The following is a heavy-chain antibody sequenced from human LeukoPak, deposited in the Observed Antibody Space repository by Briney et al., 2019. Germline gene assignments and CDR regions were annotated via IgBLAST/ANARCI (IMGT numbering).Heavy chain of an antibody. V-gene: IGHV3-30-3*01. CDR3: ARVVTMVRGSHYYYGMDV. D-gene: IGHD3-10*01. Sequence: GRSLRLSCAASGFTFSSYAMHWVRQAPGKGLEWVAVISYDGSNKYYADSVKGRFTISRDNSKNTLYLQMNSLRAEDTAVYYCARVVTMVRGSHYYYGMDVWGQGTTVTVSS. CDR2: ISYDGSNK. CDR1: GFTFSSYA. J-gene: IGHJ6*02.